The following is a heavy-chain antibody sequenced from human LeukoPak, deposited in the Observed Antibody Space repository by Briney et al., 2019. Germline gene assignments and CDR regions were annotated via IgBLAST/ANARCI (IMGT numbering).Heavy chain of an antibody. V-gene: IGHV3-23*01. J-gene: IGHJ2*01. D-gene: IGHD2-21*02. CDR1: GFSFSSYA. CDR2: TSGSGGST. CDR3: GRRPVNGVTAYWYFDL. Sequence: PGGSLRLSCAASGFSFSSYAMSWVRQAPGKGLEWFSTTSGSGGSTHYAVSVKGRFTISRDNSKLTLYLQLNSLRADDTAVYYCGRRPVNGVTAYWYFDLWGRGTLVTVSS.